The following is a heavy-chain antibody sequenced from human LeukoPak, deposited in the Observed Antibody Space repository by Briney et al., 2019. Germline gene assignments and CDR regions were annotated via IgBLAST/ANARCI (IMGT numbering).Heavy chain of an antibody. CDR1: GFTFSSHP. J-gene: IGHJ4*02. D-gene: IGHD1-26*01. CDR3: AKDRIGTWVFDY. CDR2: ISHDGTNI. V-gene: IGHV3-30-3*01. Sequence: GGSLRLSCAASGFTFSSHPMYWVRQAPGKGLEWVAYISHDGTNIYYADSVKGRFTVSRDNSKNTLHLRMNSLRVEDTAVYYCAKDRIGTWVFDYWGQGTLVTVSS.